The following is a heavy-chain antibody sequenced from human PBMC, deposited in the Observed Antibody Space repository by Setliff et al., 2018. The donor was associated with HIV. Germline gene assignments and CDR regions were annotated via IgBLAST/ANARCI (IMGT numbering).Heavy chain of an antibody. CDR2: IKKDGSEI. CDR1: GFTFSNFW. CDR3: ANLWEVGA. D-gene: IGHD1-26*01. J-gene: IGHJ5*02. V-gene: IGHV3-7*03. Sequence: GVSLRLSCAASGFTFSNFWMDWVRQAPGKGLEWVATIKKDGSEIYYVDSVKGRFTISRDNARTSLYLEMSSLRVEDTAVYLCANLWEVGAWGQGTLVTVSS.